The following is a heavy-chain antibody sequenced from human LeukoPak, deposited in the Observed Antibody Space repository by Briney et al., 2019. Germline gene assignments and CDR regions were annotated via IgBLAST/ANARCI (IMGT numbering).Heavy chain of an antibody. V-gene: IGHV1-2*06. Sequence: ASVKVSCKXSGYTFTGYYMHWVRQAPGQGLEWMGRINPNSGGTNYSQKFQGRVTMTRDTSISTAYMELSRLRSDDTAVYYCARDYYGDYPFDYWGQGTLVTVSS. D-gene: IGHD4-17*01. CDR2: INPNSGGT. CDR3: ARDYYGDYPFDY. J-gene: IGHJ4*02. CDR1: GYTFTGYY.